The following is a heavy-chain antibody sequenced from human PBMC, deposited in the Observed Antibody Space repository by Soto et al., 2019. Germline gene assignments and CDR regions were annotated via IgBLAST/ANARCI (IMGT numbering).Heavy chain of an antibody. V-gene: IGHV3-23*01. CDR3: AKDRGTSTSGTLFGS. CDR1: GFTLSSYA. CDR2: LDSSDGTT. Sequence: EVQLLESGGGLVQPGGSLRLSCVASGFTLSSYAMTWVRQVPGKGLDWVSTLDSSDGTTYYADSVKGRFTISRDTSRNTLYLQMDSLSVEDTAVYYCAKDRGTSTSGTLFGSWGQGILVTVSS. D-gene: IGHD3-3*01. J-gene: IGHJ4*02.